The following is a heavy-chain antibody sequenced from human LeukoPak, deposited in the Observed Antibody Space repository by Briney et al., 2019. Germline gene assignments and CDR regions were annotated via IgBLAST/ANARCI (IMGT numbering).Heavy chain of an antibody. CDR2: ISTYNGNT. CDR1: GYTFTSYG. Sequence: GASVNVSFKASGYTFTSYGISWVRQAPGQGLEWMGWISTYNGNTHYAQKLQGRVTMTTDTSTSTAYMELRSLRSDDTAVYYCARSSLAVAGSVFDYWGQGTLVTVSS. CDR3: ARSSLAVAGSVFDY. D-gene: IGHD6-19*01. J-gene: IGHJ4*02. V-gene: IGHV1-18*01.